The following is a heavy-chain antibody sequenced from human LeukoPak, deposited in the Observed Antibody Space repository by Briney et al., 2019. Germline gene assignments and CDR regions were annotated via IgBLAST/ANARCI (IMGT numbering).Heavy chain of an antibody. J-gene: IGHJ4*02. CDR1: GFTFSSYA. V-gene: IGHV3-30*04. CDR3: EAGYYGSGSYSF. Sequence: GGSLRLSCAASGFTFSSYAMHWVRQAPGKGLEWVAVISYDGSNKYYADSVKGRFTISRDNSKNKLYLQMNSLSAEDTAVYYCEAGYYGSGSYSFWGQGTLVTVSS. D-gene: IGHD3-10*01. CDR2: ISYDGSNK.